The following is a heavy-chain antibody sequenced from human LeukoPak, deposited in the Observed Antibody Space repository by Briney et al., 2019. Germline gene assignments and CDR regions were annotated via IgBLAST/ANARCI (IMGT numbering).Heavy chain of an antibody. CDR2: INPNSGGT. CDR3: ARDLRGGSYYMDY. CDR1: GYTFTDYY. V-gene: IGHV1-2*02. J-gene: IGHJ4*02. D-gene: IGHD1-26*01. Sequence: ASVKVSCKASGYTFTDYYMHWVRQAPGQGLEWMGWINPNSGGTDYAQNFQGRVTMTWDTSISTAYMELNRLRSDDTAVYYCARDLRGGSYYMDYWGQGTLVTVSS.